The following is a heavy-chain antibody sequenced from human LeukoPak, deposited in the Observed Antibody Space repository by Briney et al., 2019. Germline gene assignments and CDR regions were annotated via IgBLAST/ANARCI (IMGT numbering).Heavy chain of an antibody. CDR2: ISWNSGSI. Sequence: GGSLRLSCAASGFTFDDYAMHWVRQAPGKDLEWVSGISWNSGSIGYADSVKGRFTISRDNAKNSLYLQMNSPRAEDTALYYCAKDIESWGQGTLVTVSS. CDR3: AKDIES. V-gene: IGHV3-9*01. CDR1: GFTFDDYA. J-gene: IGHJ4*02.